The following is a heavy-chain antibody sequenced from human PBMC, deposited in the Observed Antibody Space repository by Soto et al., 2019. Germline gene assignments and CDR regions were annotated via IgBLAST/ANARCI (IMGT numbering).Heavy chain of an antibody. CDR3: ARGPERTYRYTLGY. D-gene: IGHD3-16*02. CDR1: GGSISGFF. V-gene: IGHV4-59*01. CDR2: IYNNGRT. J-gene: IGHJ4*02. Sequence: ASETLSLTCTVSGGSISGFFWTWVRQPPGKGLEWIGYIYNNGRTDYSPSLESRVTISLDTSKNQFSLKLTSVAAADTAVYYCARGPERTYRYTLGYWGRGTLVTVSS.